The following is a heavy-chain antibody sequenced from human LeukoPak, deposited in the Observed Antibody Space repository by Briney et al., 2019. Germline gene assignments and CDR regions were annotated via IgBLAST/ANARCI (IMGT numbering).Heavy chain of an antibody. CDR2: INQDGSEK. J-gene: IGHJ1*01. Sequence: PGGSLRLSCAASGFTFSNYWMSWVRQAPGKGLEWVANINQDGSEKNYVDSVKGRFIISRDNAKSSLYLQMNSLRAEDTAVYYCARDLHCTIISCYDRHFQYWGQGTLVTVSS. V-gene: IGHV3-7*01. CDR1: GFTFSNYW. D-gene: IGHD2-2*01. CDR3: ARDLHCTIISCYDRHFQY.